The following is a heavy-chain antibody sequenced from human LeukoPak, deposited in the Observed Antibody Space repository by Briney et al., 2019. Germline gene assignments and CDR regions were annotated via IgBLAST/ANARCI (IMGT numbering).Heavy chain of an antibody. D-gene: IGHD5-18*01. V-gene: IGHV1-58*01. J-gene: IGHJ5*02. CDR1: GFTFTSSS. CDR3: AADVGYA. CDR2: IVVGSGNT. Sequence: SVKVSCKASGFTFTSSSVQWVRQARGQPLEWIGWIVVGSGNTHYAQKFQGKVTFTRDMSTNTAYMELSSLRSEDTAVYYCAADVGYAWGQGTLVTFSS.